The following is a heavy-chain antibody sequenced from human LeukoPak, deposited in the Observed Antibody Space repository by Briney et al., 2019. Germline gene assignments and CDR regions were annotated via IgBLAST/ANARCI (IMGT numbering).Heavy chain of an antibody. CDR1: GGSISSYY. CDR3: ARVGMATTKGLSLDY. Sequence: SETLSLTCTVSGGSISSYYWSWIRQPPGKGLEWIGYIYYSGSTNYNPSLKSRVTISVDTSKNQFSLKLSSVTAADTAVYYCARVGMATTKGLSLDYWGQGTLVTVSS. V-gene: IGHV4-59*01. CDR2: IYYSGST. J-gene: IGHJ4*02. D-gene: IGHD5-24*01.